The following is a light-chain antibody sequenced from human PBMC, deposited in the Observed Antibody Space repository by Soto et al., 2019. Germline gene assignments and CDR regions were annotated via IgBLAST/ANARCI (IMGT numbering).Light chain of an antibody. J-gene: IGKJ5*01. CDR2: DAS. CDR1: QNMNNY. V-gene: IGKV1-33*01. Sequence: DIQITQSPSTLSASVGDRVTITCQASQNMNNYLNRYQQKPGRAPKLLIYDASNLEAGVPSRFRGSGSGTDFTFTISRMQPEDIATYYCQQYENIPTFGQGTRLEIK. CDR3: QQYENIPT.